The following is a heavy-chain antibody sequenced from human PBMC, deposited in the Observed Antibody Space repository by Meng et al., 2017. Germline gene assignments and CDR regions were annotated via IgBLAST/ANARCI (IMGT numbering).Heavy chain of an antibody. CDR3: ARDGVGATEGYFDY. J-gene: IGHJ4*02. D-gene: IGHD1-26*01. CDR2: IIPILGIA. V-gene: IGHV1-69*08. CDR1: GGTFSSYT. Sequence: QVRLVQSGAEVKKPGPSGKVSCKASGGTFSSYTISWVRQAPGQGLEWMGRIIPILGIANYAQKFQGRVTITADKSTSTAYMELSSLRSEDTAVYYCARDGVGATEGYFDYWGQGTLVTVSS.